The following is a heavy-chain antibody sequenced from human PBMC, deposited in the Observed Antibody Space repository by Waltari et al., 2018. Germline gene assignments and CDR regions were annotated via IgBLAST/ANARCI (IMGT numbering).Heavy chain of an antibody. CDR3: ARDIGSGSPSEGMDV. Sequence: QVQLVESGGGVVQPGGSLRLPCAASGFTFCSHCTHWVRQAPGKGLEWVAFLWYDGRNEYYGDSVKGQFTISRDNSKNTLYLQMNRLRAEDTAVYYCARDIGSGSPSEGMDVWGQGTTVTVSS. J-gene: IGHJ6*02. V-gene: IGHV3-33*01. CDR1: GFTFCSHC. CDR2: LWYDGRNE. D-gene: IGHD3-10*01.